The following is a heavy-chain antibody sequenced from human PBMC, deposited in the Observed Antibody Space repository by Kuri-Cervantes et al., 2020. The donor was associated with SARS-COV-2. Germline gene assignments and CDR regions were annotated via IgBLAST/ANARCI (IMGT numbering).Heavy chain of an antibody. D-gene: IGHD5-18*01. Sequence: ASVKVSCKASGYTFTGYYMHWVRQAPGQGLEWMGWINPNSGGTNYAQKFQGRVTMTRDTSISTAYMELSRLRSDDTAMYYCARDLIRGYSYGFFGMDVWGQGTTVTVSS. CDR2: INPNSGGT. CDR3: ARDLIRGYSYGFFGMDV. CDR1: GYTFTGYY. J-gene: IGHJ6*02. V-gene: IGHV1-2*02.